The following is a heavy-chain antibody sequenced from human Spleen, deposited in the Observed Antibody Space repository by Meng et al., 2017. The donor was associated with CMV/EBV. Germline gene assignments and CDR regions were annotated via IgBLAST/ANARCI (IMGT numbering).Heavy chain of an antibody. D-gene: IGHD6-13*01. Sequence: GESLKISCVASGFTVSSNYMSWVRQAPGKGLEWVSVIYSGGSTYYADSVKGRFTISRDNSKNTLYLQMNSLRAEDTAVYYCAKARNSAAAAGPRHYYYGMDVWGQGTTVTVSS. CDR3: AKARNSAAAAGPRHYYYGMDV. CDR1: GFTVSSNY. V-gene: IGHV3-66*02. J-gene: IGHJ6*02. CDR2: IYSGGST.